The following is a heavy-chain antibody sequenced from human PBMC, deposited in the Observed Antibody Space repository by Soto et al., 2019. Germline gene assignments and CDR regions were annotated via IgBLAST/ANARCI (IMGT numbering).Heavy chain of an antibody. Sequence: SDTLSLTCTFSVFSIYSTIHYLCFIRPSPWNWLDLIVSIYYIWANYHNPSLKSRVTISLDTPNNQFYLRLSLVTAAESAVYYCARVVAKLSKVLMNVWGQGKTVTVSS. V-gene: IGHV4-39*01. CDR2: IYYIWAN. CDR3: ARVVAKLSKVLMNV. CDR1: VFSIYSTIHY. J-gene: IGHJ6*02. D-gene: IGHD3-3*01.